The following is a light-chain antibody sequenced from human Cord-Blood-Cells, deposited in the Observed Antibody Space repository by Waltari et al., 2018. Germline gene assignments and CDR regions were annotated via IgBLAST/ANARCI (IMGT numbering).Light chain of an antibody. Sequence: QSALTQPASVSGSPGQSITISCPGTSSDGGGSNYVSWYQQHPGKAPNLILYDVSNRPSGVPNRFSGSKSGNTASLTISGRQAEDEADYYFSSYTSSSTGVFGGGTKLTVL. CDR2: DVS. CDR1: SSDGGGSNY. J-gene: IGLJ3*02. V-gene: IGLV2-14*01. CDR3: SSYTSSSTGV.